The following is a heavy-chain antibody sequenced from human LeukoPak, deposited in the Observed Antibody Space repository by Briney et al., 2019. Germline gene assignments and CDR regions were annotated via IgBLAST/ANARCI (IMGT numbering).Heavy chain of an antibody. V-gene: IGHV4-4*07. D-gene: IGHD2-15*01. J-gene: IGHJ5*02. CDR2: IHTSGNS. Sequence: PSETLSLTCTVSGGSISTYYWSWIRQPAGKGLEWIGRIHTSGNSDYNPSLKSRVTMSVDTSKNQFSLKVRSVTAADTAVYYCARGGDIVVVVAATHRFDPWGQGTLVTVSS. CDR3: ARGGDIVVVVAATHRFDP. CDR1: GGSISTYY.